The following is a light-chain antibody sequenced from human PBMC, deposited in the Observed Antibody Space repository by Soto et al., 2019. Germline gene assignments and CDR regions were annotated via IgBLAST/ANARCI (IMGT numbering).Light chain of an antibody. CDR3: SSYTNILTVVV. CDR1: SSDIGAYNY. J-gene: IGLJ3*02. V-gene: IGLV2-14*03. Sequence: QSALTQPASVSGSPGQSITFSCTGTSSDIGAYNYVSWYQHHPGKAPKLLIYDVTDRPSGVSDRFSGSKSGTTASLTISGLQAEDEADYFCSSYTNILTVVVFGGGTKLTVL. CDR2: DVT.